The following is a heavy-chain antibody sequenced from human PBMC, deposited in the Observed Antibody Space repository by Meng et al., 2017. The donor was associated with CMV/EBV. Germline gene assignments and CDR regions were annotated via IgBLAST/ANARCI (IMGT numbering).Heavy chain of an antibody. J-gene: IGHJ6*02. Sequence: SLKISCAASGFTFETSAMHWVRQAPGKGLEWVSGISWNGYSIAYAASVKGRFTISRDDAKNSLYLQMNSLRAEDTALYYCTKDAGYTYGATYYYYGLDVWGQGTTVTVSS. CDR3: TKDAGYTYGATYYYYGLDV. V-gene: IGHV3-9*01. D-gene: IGHD5-18*01. CDR1: GFTFETSA. CDR2: ISWNGYSI.